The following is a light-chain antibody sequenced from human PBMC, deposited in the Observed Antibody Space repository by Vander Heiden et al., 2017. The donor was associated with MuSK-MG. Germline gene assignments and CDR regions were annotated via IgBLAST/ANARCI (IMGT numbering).Light chain of an antibody. J-gene: IGKJ2*01. Sequence: DIQMTQSPSSLSASVGDRVTITCRASQRFTTYLNWYQHKPGTAPKLLINSASSLQSGVPSRFSGSGSGPDFTLTISSLQPEDFATYYCQQGDNSPYTFGQGTKLEMK. CDR3: QQGDNSPYT. V-gene: IGKV1-39*01. CDR1: QRFTTY. CDR2: SAS.